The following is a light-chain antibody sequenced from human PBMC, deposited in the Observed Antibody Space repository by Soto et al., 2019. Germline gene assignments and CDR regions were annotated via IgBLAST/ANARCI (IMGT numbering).Light chain of an antibody. CDR1: QSVRSN. J-gene: IGKJ1*01. Sequence: EIVMTQSPATLSVSPGERATLSCRASQSVRSNLGWYQQKSGQAPRLLIYGASTRATGAPARFSGNGSGTEFTLTISSLQSEDFAVYYCQQYNTWPPTFGQGTKVDNK. CDR2: GAS. CDR3: QQYNTWPPT. V-gene: IGKV3-15*01.